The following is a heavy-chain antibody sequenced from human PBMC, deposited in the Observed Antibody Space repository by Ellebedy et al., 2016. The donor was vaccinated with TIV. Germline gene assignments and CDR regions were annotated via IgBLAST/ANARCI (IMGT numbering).Heavy chain of an antibody. CDR2: IYYTGST. J-gene: IGHJ4*02. D-gene: IGHD5-24*01. CDR3: ARDRWLQPYFDY. V-gene: IGHV4-31*03. CDR1: GGSISGSSYY. Sequence: MPSETLSLTCTVPGGSISGSSYYWGWIRQHPGKGLEWIGYIYYTGSTYYNPSLTSRLIISVDTSKNQFCLKLTSVTAADTAVYYWARDRWLQPYFDYWGQGTPVTVSS.